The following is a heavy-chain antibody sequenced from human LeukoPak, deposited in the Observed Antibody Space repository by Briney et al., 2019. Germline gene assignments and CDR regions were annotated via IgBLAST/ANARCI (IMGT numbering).Heavy chain of an antibody. CDR3: ASGYYYDSSGLIDY. Sequence: GASVKVSCKASGGTFSSYAISWVRQAPGQGLEWMGRIIPILGIANYAQKFQGRVTITADKSTSTACMELSSLRSEDTAVYYCASGYYYDSSGLIDYWGQGTLVTVSS. V-gene: IGHV1-69*04. D-gene: IGHD3-22*01. CDR2: IIPILGIA. J-gene: IGHJ4*02. CDR1: GGTFSSYA.